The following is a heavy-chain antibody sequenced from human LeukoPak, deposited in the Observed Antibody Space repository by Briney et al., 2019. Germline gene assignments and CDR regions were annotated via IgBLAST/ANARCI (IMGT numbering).Heavy chain of an antibody. D-gene: IGHD6-13*01. CDR2: INPNSGGT. J-gene: IGHJ5*02. CDR3: ARDAYEAAVWDGGSNWFDP. V-gene: IGHV1-2*02. Sequence: GASVKVSCKASGYTFTSYGISWVRQAPGQGLEWMGWINPNSGGTNYAQKFQGRVTMTRDTSISTAYMELSRLRSDDTAVYYCARDAYEAAVWDGGSNWFDPWGQGTLVTVSS. CDR1: GYTFTSYG.